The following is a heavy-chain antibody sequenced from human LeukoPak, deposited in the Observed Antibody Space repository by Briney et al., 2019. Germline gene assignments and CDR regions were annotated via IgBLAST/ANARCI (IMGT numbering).Heavy chain of an antibody. CDR2: INTNTGNP. CDR3: ARETYSSGYFGYYGMDV. D-gene: IGHD3-22*01. J-gene: IGHJ6*02. CDR1: GYSFTRYA. Sequence: GPTVKLSCKASGYSFTRYAMNGVRQAPGQGLEWVGWINTNTGNPTYAQGFTGRFVFSLDTSVSTAFLQISSLKAEDTAVYCCARETYSSGYFGYYGMDVWGQGTTVTVSS. V-gene: IGHV7-4-1*02.